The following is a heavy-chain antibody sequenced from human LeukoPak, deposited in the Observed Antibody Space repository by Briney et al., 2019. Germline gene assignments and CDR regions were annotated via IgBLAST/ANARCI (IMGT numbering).Heavy chain of an antibody. D-gene: IGHD3-22*01. CDR2: ISGSSTYI. V-gene: IGHV3-21*01. Sequence: GGSLRLSCAASGFTFSSYSMNWVRQAPGKGLEWVSSISGSSTYIYYADSVKGRFTISRDNAKNSLSLQMNSLRAEDTAVYYCAKDRSPYYDSSGYYPHWGQGTLVTVSS. CDR3: AKDRSPYYDSSGYYPH. J-gene: IGHJ4*02. CDR1: GFTFSSYS.